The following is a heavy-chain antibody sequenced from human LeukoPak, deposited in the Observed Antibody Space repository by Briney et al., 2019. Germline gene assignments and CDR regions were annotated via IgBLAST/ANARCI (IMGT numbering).Heavy chain of an antibody. D-gene: IGHD6-19*01. CDR3: ARGPALTLEQWLNRRANWFDP. CDR1: GYTFTSYG. J-gene: IGHJ5*02. Sequence: GASVKVSCKASGYTFTSYGISWVRQAPGQGLEGMGGIIPIFVTANYAQKFQGRVTITADESTSTAYMELSSLRSEDTAVYYCARGPALTLEQWLNRRANWFDPWGQGTLVTVSS. CDR2: IIPIFVTA. V-gene: IGHV1-69*13.